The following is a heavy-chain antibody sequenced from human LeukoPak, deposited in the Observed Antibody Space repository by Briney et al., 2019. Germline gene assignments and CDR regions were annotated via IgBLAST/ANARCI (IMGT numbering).Heavy chain of an antibody. CDR1: GLTFSNYA. D-gene: IGHD3-16*02. J-gene: IGHJ4*02. V-gene: IGHV3-53*04. CDR2: IYSGGNT. Sequence: GGSLRLSCAASGLTFSNYAMNWVRQAPGKGLEWVSIIYSGGNTYYADSVEGRFTISRHNSENTLYLQMNNLRAEDTAVYYCARGVFFDRWGQGTLVTVSS. CDR3: ARGVFFDR.